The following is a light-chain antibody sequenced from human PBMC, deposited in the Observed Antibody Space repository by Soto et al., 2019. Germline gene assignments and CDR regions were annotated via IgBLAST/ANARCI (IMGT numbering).Light chain of an antibody. CDR3: QHYNHWPPYT. J-gene: IGKJ2*01. V-gene: IGKV3-15*01. CDR2: DAS. CDR1: QSVSSN. Sequence: EIVMTQSPATLSVSPGERATLSCRASQSVSSNLAWYQQKPGQAPRLLMYDASIRATGIPARFSGSGSGTGFTLSISSLQSEDFAVYYCQHYNHWPPYTFGQGTKLEIK.